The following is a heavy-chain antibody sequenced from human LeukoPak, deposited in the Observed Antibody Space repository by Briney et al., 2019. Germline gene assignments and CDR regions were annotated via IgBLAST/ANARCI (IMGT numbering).Heavy chain of an antibody. V-gene: IGHV4-38-2*02. D-gene: IGHD3-22*01. CDR2: IYHSGST. Sequence: SETLSLTCTVSGYSISSGYYWGWIRQPPGKGLEWIGSIYHSGSTYYNPSLKSRVTISVDTSKNQFSLKLSSVTAADTVVYYCARKGGSGYDYWGQGTLVTVSS. CDR1: GYSISSGYY. CDR3: ARKGGSGYDY. J-gene: IGHJ4*02.